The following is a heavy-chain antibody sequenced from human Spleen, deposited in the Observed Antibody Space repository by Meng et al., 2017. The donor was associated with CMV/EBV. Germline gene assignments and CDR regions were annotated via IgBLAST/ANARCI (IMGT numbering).Heavy chain of an antibody. D-gene: IGHD1-26*01. V-gene: IGHV1-69*05. CDR1: GGTFSSYA. J-gene: IGHJ4*02. Sequence: KISCKASGGTFSSYAISWVRQAPGQGLEWMGGIIPIFGTANYAQKFQGRVTITTDESTSTAYMELSSLRSEDTAVYYCARSFHWEQLFDYWGQGTLVTVSS. CDR3: ARSFHWEQLFDY. CDR2: IIPIFGTA.